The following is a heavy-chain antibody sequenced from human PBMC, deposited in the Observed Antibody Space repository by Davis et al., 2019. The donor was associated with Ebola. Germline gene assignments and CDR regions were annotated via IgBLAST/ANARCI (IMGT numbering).Heavy chain of an antibody. CDR3: ASLRRSGYPFDY. V-gene: IGHV3-7*01. J-gene: IGHJ4*02. CDR2: IKQDGSEK. CDR1: GFTFSSYW. D-gene: IGHD3-22*01. Sequence: GESLKISCAASGFTFSSYWMSWVRQAPGKGLEWVANIKQDGSEKYYVDSVKGRFTISRDNAKNSLYLQMNSLRAEDTAIYYCASLRRSGYPFDYWGQGTLVTVSS.